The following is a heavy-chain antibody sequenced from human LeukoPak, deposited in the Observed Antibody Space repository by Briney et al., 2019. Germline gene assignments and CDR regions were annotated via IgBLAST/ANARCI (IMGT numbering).Heavy chain of an antibody. CDR2: ISYDGSNK. Sequence: GGSLRLSCAASGFTLSSYAMSWVRQAPGKGLEWVAVISYDGSNKYYADSVKGRFTISRDNSKNTLYLQMNSLRAEDTAVYYCAKDLGYYYGMDVWGQGTTVTVSS. CDR3: AKDLGYYYGMDV. J-gene: IGHJ6*02. V-gene: IGHV3-30*18. CDR1: GFTLSSYA.